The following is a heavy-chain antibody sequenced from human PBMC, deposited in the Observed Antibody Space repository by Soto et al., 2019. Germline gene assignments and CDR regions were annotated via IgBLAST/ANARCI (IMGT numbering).Heavy chain of an antibody. CDR3: ARARDTAMVLWSPVGWFDP. Sequence: GASVKVSCKASGGTFSSYAISWVRQAPGQGLEWMGGIIPIFGTANYAQKFRGRVTITADESTSTAYMELSSLRSEDTAVYYCARARDTAMVLWSPVGWFDPWGQGTLVTVSS. J-gene: IGHJ5*02. V-gene: IGHV1-69*13. D-gene: IGHD5-18*01. CDR2: IIPIFGTA. CDR1: GGTFSSYA.